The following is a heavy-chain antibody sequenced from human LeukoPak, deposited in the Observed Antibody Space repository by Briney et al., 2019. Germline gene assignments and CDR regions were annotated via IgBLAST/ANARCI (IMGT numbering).Heavy chain of an antibody. CDR2: ISGSGGST. J-gene: IGHJ4*02. CDR1: GFTFSSYA. D-gene: IGHD3-16*02. V-gene: IGHV3-23*01. Sequence: PGGSLRLSCAASGFTFSSYAMSWVRQAPGKGLEWVSAISGSGGSTYYADSVKGRFTISRDNSKNTLYLQMNSLRAEDTAVYYCAKEFYDYVWGSYRYWDYWGQGTLVTVSS. CDR3: AKEFYDYVWGSYRYWDY.